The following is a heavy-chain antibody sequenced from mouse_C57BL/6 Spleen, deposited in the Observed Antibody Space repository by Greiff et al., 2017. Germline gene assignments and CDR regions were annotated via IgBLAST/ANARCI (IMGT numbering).Heavy chain of an antibody. J-gene: IGHJ2*01. D-gene: IGHD5-1*01. CDR1: GYTFTSYW. CDR2: IDPSGGGT. V-gene: IGHV1-72*01. Sequence: QVQLKQPGAELVKPGASVKLSCKASGYTFTSYWMHWVKQRPGRGLEWIGRIDPSGGGTKYNEKFKSKATLTVDKPSSTAYLQLSSLTSEDSAVYLCSRRSTYSNFFGYWGQGTPLTVSA. CDR3: SRRSTYSNFFGY.